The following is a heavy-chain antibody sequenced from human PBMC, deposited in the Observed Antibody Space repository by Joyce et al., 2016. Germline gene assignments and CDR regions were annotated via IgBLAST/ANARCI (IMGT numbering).Heavy chain of an antibody. CDR3: ARSDTQYGLGWGDY. CDR2: IWADGTNK. D-gene: IGHD1-26*01. CDR1: GFTFSSYG. Sequence: QVQLVESGGGVVQPGRSLRLSCAASGFTFSSYGMHWVRQAAGKGLEWVAVIWADGTNKYYADSVKGRFTISRDNSKNTLYLQSNSLRAEDTAVYYCARSDTQYGLGWGDYWGQGTLVTVSS. V-gene: IGHV3-33*01. J-gene: IGHJ4*02.